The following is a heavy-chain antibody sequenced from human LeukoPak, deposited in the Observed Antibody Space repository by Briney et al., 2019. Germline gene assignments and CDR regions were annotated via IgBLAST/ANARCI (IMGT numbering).Heavy chain of an antibody. CDR1: GFTFSSYA. Sequence: PGGSLRLSCAASGFTFSSYAMSWVRQAPGKGLEWVSAISSSGGSTYYADSVKGRSTISRDNSKNTLYLQMNSLRAEDTAVYYCAKDLKGGYSYGYSSWFDPWGQGTLVTVSS. CDR2: ISSSGGST. V-gene: IGHV3-23*01. D-gene: IGHD5-18*01. CDR3: AKDLKGGYSYGYSSWFDP. J-gene: IGHJ5*02.